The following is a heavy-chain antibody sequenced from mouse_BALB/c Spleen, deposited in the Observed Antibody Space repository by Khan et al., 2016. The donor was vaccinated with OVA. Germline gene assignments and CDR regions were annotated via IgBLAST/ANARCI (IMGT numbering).Heavy chain of an antibody. CDR2: IYPGNTDT. V-gene: IGHV1-5*01. Sequence: VQLKQSGPVLARPGASVKMSCKASGYTFTSYWMHWVKQRPGQGLEWIGDIYPGNTDTTYNQKFKGKAKLTAVTSTSTAYMQLSSLTNEDSAVDYCTRRNWDVAWFAYWGQGTLVTVSA. CDR1: GYTFTSYW. CDR3: TRRNWDVAWFAY. J-gene: IGHJ3*01. D-gene: IGHD4-1*01.